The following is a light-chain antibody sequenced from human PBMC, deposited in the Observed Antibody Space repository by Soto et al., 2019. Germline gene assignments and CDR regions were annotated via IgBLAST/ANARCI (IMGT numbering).Light chain of an antibody. CDR1: SSTVGGFNV. CDR2: EGI. J-gene: IGLJ1*01. Sequence: QSVLTQRASVSGSPGQSITISCTGTSSTVGGFNVVSWYQQHPGKAPKVIIYEGIKRPSGVSNRFSGSNSGSTASLTISGLQAEDEADYYCCSYVGATTYVFGTGSKVTV. CDR3: CSYVGATTYV. V-gene: IGLV2-23*01.